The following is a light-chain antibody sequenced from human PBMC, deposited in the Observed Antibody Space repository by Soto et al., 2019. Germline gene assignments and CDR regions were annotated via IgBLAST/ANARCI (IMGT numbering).Light chain of an antibody. CDR3: CSYAGSSTPYV. V-gene: IGLV2-23*02. J-gene: IGLJ1*01. Sequence: QSALTQPASVSGSPGQSITISCTGTSSDVGSYNLVSWYQQHPGKAHKLMIYEVSQRPSGLSYRFSGSKSGNTASLIISRFQAEDEADYYCCSYAGSSTPYVFGTGTKVTVL. CDR2: EVS. CDR1: SSDVGSYNL.